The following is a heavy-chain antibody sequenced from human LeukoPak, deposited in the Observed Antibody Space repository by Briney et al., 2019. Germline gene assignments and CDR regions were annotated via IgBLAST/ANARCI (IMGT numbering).Heavy chain of an antibody. D-gene: IGHD6-13*01. V-gene: IGHV4-59*01. J-gene: IGHJ4*02. CDR2: IHSSGST. CDR3: ARDSAAGTPFDY. Sequence: SETLSLTCTVSGGSISSYYWSWIRQPPGKGLEWIGYIHSSGSTNYNPSLKSRVTISVDTSKNQFSLKLSSVTAADTAVYYCARDSAAGTPFDYWGQGTLVTVSS. CDR1: GGSISSYY.